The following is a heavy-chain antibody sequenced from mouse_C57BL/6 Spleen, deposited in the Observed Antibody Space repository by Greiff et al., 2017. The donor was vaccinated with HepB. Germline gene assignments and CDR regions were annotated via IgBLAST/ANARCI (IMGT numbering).Heavy chain of an antibody. J-gene: IGHJ4*01. CDR2: ISSGISTI. D-gene: IGHD1-1*01. V-gene: IGHV5-17*01. CDR3: ARRDTYYGSRVYAMDY. Sequence: EVKLMESGGGLVKPGGSLKLSCAASGFTFSDYGMHWVRQAPEKGLEWVAYISSGISTIYYADTVKGRFTISRDNAKNTLFLQMTSLRSEDTAMYYCARRDTYYGSRVYAMDYWGQGTSVTVSS. CDR1: GFTFSDYG.